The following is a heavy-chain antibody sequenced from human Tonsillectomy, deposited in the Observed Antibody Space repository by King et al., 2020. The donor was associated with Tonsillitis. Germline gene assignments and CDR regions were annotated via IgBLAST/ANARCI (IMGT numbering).Heavy chain of an antibody. Sequence: VQLVESGGGVVQPGRSLRLSSAASGLTFSSHGFHWVRQAPGKGLEWVAFIWSDGSSEYYADSVRGRFTISRDNSKNTLDLQINSLRAEDTAVYYCARDRETRWFDPWGQGTLVTVSS. CDR1: GLTFSSHG. D-gene: IGHD5-24*01. CDR2: IWSDGSSE. J-gene: IGHJ5*02. CDR3: ARDRETRWFDP. V-gene: IGHV3-33*01.